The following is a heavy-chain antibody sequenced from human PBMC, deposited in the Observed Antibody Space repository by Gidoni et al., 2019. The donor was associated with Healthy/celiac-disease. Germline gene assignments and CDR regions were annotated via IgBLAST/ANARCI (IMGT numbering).Heavy chain of an antibody. CDR2: ISWNSGSI. D-gene: IGHD3-10*01. V-gene: IGHV3-9*01. CDR1: GSTFDDYA. Sequence: EVQLVESGGGLVQPGRSLRLSCAASGSTFDDYAMHWVRQAPGKGLGWVSGISWNSGSIGYADSVKGRFTISRDNAKNSLYLQMNSLRAEDTALYYCAKGSRVRGQDWFDPWGQGTLVTVSS. J-gene: IGHJ5*02. CDR3: AKGSRVRGQDWFDP.